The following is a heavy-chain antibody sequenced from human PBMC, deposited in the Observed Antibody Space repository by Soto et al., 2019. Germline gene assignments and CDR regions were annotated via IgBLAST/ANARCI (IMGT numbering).Heavy chain of an antibody. Sequence: SETLSLTCTVSGDSISSSSYYWSWIRQHPGKGLEWIGYIHYSGNTRYNPSLKSRLAISVDTSKNQFSLMLSSLTAADTAVYFCARARVPYSSTWYRYDYYGMDIWGQGTTVTVSS. CDR2: IHYSGNT. CDR3: ARARVPYSSTWYRYDYYGMDI. J-gene: IGHJ6*02. D-gene: IGHD6-13*01. CDR1: GDSISSSSYY. V-gene: IGHV4-31*03.